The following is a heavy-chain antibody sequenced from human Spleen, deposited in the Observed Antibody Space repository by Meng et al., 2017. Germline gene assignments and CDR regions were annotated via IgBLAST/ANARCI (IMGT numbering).Heavy chain of an antibody. CDR3: ATRGNPYLNC. CDR2: INTYNGKT. J-gene: IGHJ4*02. Sequence: QVERVQSGAEVKKPGSSVKVSCEASGYTLSSDGFSWVRQAPGQGLEWLGWINTYNGKTDYALKFQGRITMTTDTFTRTGYMELRNLRSDDTAVYYCATRGNPYLNCWGQGTLVTVSS. CDR1: GYTLSSDG. V-gene: IGHV1-18*01.